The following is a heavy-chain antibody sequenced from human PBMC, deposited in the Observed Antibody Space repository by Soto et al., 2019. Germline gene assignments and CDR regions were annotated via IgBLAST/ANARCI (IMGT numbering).Heavy chain of an antibody. CDR3: TTDRWFDT. J-gene: IGHJ5*02. CDR1: GFTFKNAW. CDR2: IKSKIDGGTT. V-gene: IGHV3-15*01. Sequence: EVQLVESGGGLVKPGGSLRLSCAASGFTFKNAWMSWVRQAPGKGLEWVGRIKSKIDGGTTDYAAPVKGRFTISRDDSKNTLYLQMNSLKTEDTPVYYCTTDRWFDTWGQGTLVTVSS.